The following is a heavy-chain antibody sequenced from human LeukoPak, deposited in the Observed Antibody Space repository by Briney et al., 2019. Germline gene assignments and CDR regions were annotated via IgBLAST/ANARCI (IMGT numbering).Heavy chain of an antibody. Sequence: GGSLRLSCAASGFTFSSYWMHWVRQAPGKGLVWVSRIKSDGSNTNYADFVKGRFTISRDNAKNTLYLQMNSLRAEDTAVYYCARDRDWLPLDYRGQGTLVTVSS. V-gene: IGHV3-74*01. J-gene: IGHJ4*02. CDR1: GFTFSSYW. D-gene: IGHD3/OR15-3a*01. CDR2: IKSDGSNT. CDR3: ARDRDWLPLDY.